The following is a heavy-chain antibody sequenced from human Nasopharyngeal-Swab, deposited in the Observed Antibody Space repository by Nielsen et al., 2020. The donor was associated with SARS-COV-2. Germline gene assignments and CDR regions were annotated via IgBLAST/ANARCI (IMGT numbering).Heavy chain of an antibody. D-gene: IGHD2-21*02. CDR2: ISNDGNDK. CDR1: GFTFSSYA. Sequence: GESLKISCAASGFTFSSYAMHWVRQAPGKGLEWVAAISNDGNDKYYADSVKGRFSISRDNAKNSLYLQMNSLRAEDTAVYYCARDYCGGDCYGDYWGQGTLVTVSS. V-gene: IGHV3-30*04. CDR3: ARDYCGGDCYGDY. J-gene: IGHJ4*02.